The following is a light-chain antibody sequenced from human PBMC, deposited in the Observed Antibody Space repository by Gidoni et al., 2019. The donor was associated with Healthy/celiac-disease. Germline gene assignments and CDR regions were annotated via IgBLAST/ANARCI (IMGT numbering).Light chain of an antibody. Sequence: DIVMTESPLSLPVTPGEPASISCRSSQSLLHSNVYHYLDWYLQKPGQSPQLLIYLGYNRASGVPDRFSGSGSGTDFTLKISRVEAEDVGVYYCMQALQTPYTFGQGTKLEIK. V-gene: IGKV2-28*01. CDR2: LGY. CDR3: MQALQTPYT. J-gene: IGKJ2*01. CDR1: QSLLHSNVYHY.